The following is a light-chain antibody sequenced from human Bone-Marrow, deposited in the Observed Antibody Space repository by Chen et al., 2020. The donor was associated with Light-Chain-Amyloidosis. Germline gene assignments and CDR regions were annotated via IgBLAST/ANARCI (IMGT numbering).Light chain of an antibody. J-gene: IGLJ3*02. CDR3: QVWERSSDRPV. V-gene: IGLV3-21*02. CDR1: NIGSTS. Sequence: SYVLTQPSSVSVAPGQTATITCGGNNIGSTSVHWYQQTPGQAPLLVVYEVSDRPSGIPERLSGSDCGNTDTLTSSRVEAGDEADYYWQVWERSSDRPVFGGGTKLTVL. CDR2: EVS.